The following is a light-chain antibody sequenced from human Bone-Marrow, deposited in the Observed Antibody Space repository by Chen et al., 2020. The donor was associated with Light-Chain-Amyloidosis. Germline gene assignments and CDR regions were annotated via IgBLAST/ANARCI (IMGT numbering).Light chain of an antibody. J-gene: IGLJ3*02. CDR3: QVWDRSSDRPV. V-gene: IGLV3-21*02. CDR1: NIGSTS. Sequence: SYVLTQPSSVSVAPGQTATIACGGNNIGSTSVHCYQQTPGQAPLLVVYDDSDRPSGIPERLSGSNSVNTATLTISRVEAGDEADYYCQVWDRSSDRPVFGGGTKLTVL. CDR2: DDS.